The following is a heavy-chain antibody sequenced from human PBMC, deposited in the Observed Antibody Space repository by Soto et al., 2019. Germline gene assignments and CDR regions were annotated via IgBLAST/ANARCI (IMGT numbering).Heavy chain of an antibody. D-gene: IGHD2-15*01. V-gene: IGHV3-13*01. CDR1: GFTFSSYD. J-gene: IGHJ3*02. CDR3: ARDRGYCSGGSCYPFTFDI. Sequence: EVQLVESGGGLVQPGGSLRLSCAASGFTFSSYDMHWVRQATGKGLEWVSAIGTAGDTYYPGSVKGRFTTSRENAKNSLYLQMNSLRADDTAVYYCARDRGYCSGGSCYPFTFDIWGQGTMVTVSS. CDR2: IGTAGDT.